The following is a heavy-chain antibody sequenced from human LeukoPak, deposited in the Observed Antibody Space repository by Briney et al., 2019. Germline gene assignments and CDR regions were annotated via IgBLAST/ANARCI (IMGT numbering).Heavy chain of an antibody. CDR1: GYTFTSYG. V-gene: IGHV1-18*01. CDR2: ISAYNGNT. CDR3: ARAENLEWLFWFDP. D-gene: IGHD3-3*01. Sequence: ASVKVSCTASGYTFTSYGISWVRQAPGQGLEWMGWISAYNGNTNYAQKLQGRVTMTTDTSTSTAYMELRSLRSDDTAVYYCARAENLEWLFWFDPWGQGTLVTVSS. J-gene: IGHJ5*02.